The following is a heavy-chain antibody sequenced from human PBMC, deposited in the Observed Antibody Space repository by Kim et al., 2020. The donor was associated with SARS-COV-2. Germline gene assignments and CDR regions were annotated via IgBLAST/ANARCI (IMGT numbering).Heavy chain of an antibody. J-gene: IGHJ4*02. CDR3: ARIRATTGTLPHFDY. Sequence: SETLSLTCAVSGGSISSSNWWSWVRQPPGKGLEWLGEIYHSGSTNYNPSLKSRVTISVDKSKNQFSLKLSSVTAADTAVYYCARIRATTGTLPHFDYWGQGTLVTVSS. CDR1: GGSISSSNW. CDR2: IYHSGST. V-gene: IGHV4-4*02. D-gene: IGHD1-1*01.